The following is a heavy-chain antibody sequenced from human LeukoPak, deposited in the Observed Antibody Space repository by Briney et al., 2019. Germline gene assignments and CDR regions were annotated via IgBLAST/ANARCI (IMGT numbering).Heavy chain of an antibody. CDR1: GFTFSNYW. J-gene: IGHJ3*02. V-gene: IGHV3-74*01. Sequence: PGGSLRLSCAASGFTFSNYWMHWVRQAPGKGLGRVSRINSDGRSIIYADSVKSRFTISRGNAKNTLYLQMSSLRVEDTAVYYCARGGSPPEALGDALNIWGQGTMVTVSS. CDR3: ARGGSPPEALGDALNI. D-gene: IGHD1-26*01. CDR2: INSDGRSI.